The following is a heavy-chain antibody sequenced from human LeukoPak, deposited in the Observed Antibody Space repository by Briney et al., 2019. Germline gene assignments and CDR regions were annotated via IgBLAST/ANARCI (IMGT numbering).Heavy chain of an antibody. CDR2: ISSSSTGS. J-gene: IGHJ4*02. Sequence: ESGGSLRLSCAASGFTFSGHYMIWIRQAPGKGLEWVSYISSSSTGSYTRYADSVKGRFTIFRDNAKNSLYMQMNSLRAEDTAVFYCARLIDDDYIWGKYRYIDFWGQGTLVTVSS. V-gene: IGHV3-11*06. D-gene: IGHD3-16*02. CDR1: GFTFSGHY. CDR3: ARLIDDDYIWGKYRYIDF.